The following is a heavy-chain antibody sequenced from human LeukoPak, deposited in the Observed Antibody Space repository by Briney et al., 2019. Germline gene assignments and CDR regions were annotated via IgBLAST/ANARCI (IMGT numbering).Heavy chain of an antibody. D-gene: IGHD2-15*01. Sequence: ASVKVSCKVSGYTLTELSMHWVRQARGKGLEWMGGFDPEDGERIYAQQFQGRVTMTEDTSTDTAYMELSSLRSEDTAEYYCATPCYYFDYWGQGTLVTVSS. J-gene: IGHJ4*02. V-gene: IGHV1-24*01. CDR2: FDPEDGER. CDR3: ATPCYYFDY. CDR1: GYTLTELS.